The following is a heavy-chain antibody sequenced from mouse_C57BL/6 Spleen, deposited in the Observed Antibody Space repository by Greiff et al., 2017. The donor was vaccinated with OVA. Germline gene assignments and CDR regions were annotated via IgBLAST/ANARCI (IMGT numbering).Heavy chain of an antibody. CDR2: ISYDGSN. D-gene: IGHD2-4*01. CDR3: ARVADDYDPYYAMDY. Sequence: ESGPGLVKPSQSLSLTCSVTGYSITSGYYWYWIRQFPGNKLEWMGYISYDGSNNYNPSLKNRTSITRDTSKNQFFLKLNSVTTEDTATYDCARVADDYDPYYAMDYWGQGTSVTVSS. CDR1: GYSITSGYY. V-gene: IGHV3-6*01. J-gene: IGHJ4*01.